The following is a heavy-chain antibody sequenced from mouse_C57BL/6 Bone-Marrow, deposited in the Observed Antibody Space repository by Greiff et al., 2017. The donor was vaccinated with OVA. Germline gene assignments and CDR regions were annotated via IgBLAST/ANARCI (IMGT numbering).Heavy chain of an antibody. CDR1: ASHLPPSC. V-gene: IGHV1-72*01. Sequence: VQLQQPGAELVKPGASVKLSCKASASHLPPSCMHWVKQRPGRGLEWIGRIDPNSGGTKYNEKFKSKATLTVDKPSSTAYMQLSSLTSEDSAVYYCAILWGDYAMDYWGQGTSVTVSS. D-gene: IGHD1-1*02. CDR3: AILWGDYAMDY. J-gene: IGHJ4*01. CDR2: IDPNSGGT.